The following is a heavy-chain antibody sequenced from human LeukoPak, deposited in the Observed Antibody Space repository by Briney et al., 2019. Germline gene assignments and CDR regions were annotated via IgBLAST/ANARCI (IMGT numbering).Heavy chain of an antibody. CDR1: GFIFSHYS. J-gene: IGHJ3*01. CDR2: ISNSGDYI. CDR3: ARDRDDGRFLLLF. D-gene: IGHD3-3*01. V-gene: IGHV3-21*01. Sequence: GGSLRLSCAASGFIFSHYSMTWVRQAPGKGLEWVSSISNSGDYIYYADSVQGRFSVSRDNANNSVFLQMNNLRAEDTAVYYCARDRDDGRFLLLFWGQGTIVTVSS.